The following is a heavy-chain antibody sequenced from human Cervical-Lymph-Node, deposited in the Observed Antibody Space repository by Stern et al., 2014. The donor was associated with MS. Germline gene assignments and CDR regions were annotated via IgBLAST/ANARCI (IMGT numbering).Heavy chain of an antibody. J-gene: IGHJ6*02. CDR2: IIPLFDST. CDR1: GVTFSNSS. V-gene: IGHV1-69*01. Sequence: VQLLESGTEVKKPGSSVKVSCKASGVTFSNSSITWVRQAPGQGLEWMGGIIPLFDSTHYAQMFQGRVTITADESTITSYMELNSLRSEDTAVYYCARGGLYYYYSGRDVWGQGTTVIVSS. CDR3: ARGGLYYYYSGRDV.